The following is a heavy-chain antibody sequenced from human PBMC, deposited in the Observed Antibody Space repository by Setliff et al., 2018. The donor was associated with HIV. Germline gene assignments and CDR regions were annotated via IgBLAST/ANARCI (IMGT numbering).Heavy chain of an antibody. CDR1: GYSISSGYY. CDR3: ARPATYGTLDAFDI. Sequence: SETLSLTCAVSGYSISSGYYWGWIRQPPGKGLEWIGSIYHSESTYYNPSLKSRVTISVDTSKNQFSLKLSSVTAADTAMYYCARPATYGTLDAFDIWGQGTMVTVSS. CDR2: IYHSEST. D-gene: IGHD3-10*01. V-gene: IGHV4-38-2*01. J-gene: IGHJ3*02.